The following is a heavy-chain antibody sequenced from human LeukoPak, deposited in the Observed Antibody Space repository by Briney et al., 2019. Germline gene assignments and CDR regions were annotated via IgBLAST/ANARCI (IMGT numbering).Heavy chain of an antibody. CDR1: GYTFTGYY. CDR2: VNHNSSDT. CDR3: ARASGSYWWFDS. V-gene: IGHV1-2*02. Sequence: ASVKVSCKASGYTFTGYYLHWVRQAPGQGLEWMGCVNHNSSDTNYAQKFQGSVTMTRDTSISTVYMELSRLRSDDTAVYYCARASGSYWWFDSWGQGTLVTVSS. D-gene: IGHD1-26*01. J-gene: IGHJ5*01.